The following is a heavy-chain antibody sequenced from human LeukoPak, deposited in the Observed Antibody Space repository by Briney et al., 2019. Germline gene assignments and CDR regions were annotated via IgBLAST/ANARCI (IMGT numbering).Heavy chain of an antibody. J-gene: IGHJ4*02. Sequence: GRSLRLSCAVSGFTFSSYAMHWVRQAPGKGLEWVAVISYDGSNKYYADSVKGRFSISRDNSKNTLYLQMNSLRPEDTAVYYCARARSGWYLGQFDYWGQGALVTVSS. CDR2: ISYDGSNK. V-gene: IGHV3-30*04. D-gene: IGHD6-19*01. CDR1: GFTFSSYA. CDR3: ARARSGWYLGQFDY.